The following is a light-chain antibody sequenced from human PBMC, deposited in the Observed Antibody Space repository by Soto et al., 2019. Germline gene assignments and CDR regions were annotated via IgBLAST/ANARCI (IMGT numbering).Light chain of an antibody. J-gene: IGKJ2*01. CDR2: WAS. Sequence: DIVMTQSLDSLAVSLGGSSIINCKSSQSVLYSSNNKNYLAWYQQKPGQPPKLLIYWASTRESGVPDRFSGSGSGTDFTLTISSLQAEDVAVYYCQQYYSIPYTFGQGTKLEIK. CDR1: QSVLYSSNNKNY. V-gene: IGKV4-1*01. CDR3: QQYYSIPYT.